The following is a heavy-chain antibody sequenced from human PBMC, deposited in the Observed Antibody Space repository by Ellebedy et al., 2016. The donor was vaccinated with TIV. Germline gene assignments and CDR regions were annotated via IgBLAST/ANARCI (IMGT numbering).Heavy chain of an antibody. D-gene: IGHD2-21*02. J-gene: IGHJ6*02. CDR1: GFTFSRFA. CDR2: IPSDGSYT. V-gene: IGHV3-30*02. CDR3: AKVGQGDLYNYGMDV. Sequence: GESLKISCAASGFTFSRFAMHWVRQAPGKGLEWVTFIPSDGSYTYYAESVRGRFTIPRDSSKNTLFLQMNSLSAEDTAVYYCAKVGQGDLYNYGMDVWGQGTTVTVSS.